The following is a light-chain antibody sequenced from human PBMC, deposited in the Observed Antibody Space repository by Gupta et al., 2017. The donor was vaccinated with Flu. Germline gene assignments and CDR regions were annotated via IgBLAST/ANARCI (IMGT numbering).Light chain of an antibody. Sequence: GTPARFASGANNIGSKHVSGHRQKAAWAPVLAVYGDGDRDSGIAARFSGSTSANTATLTISRVDAGDEADYYCQVWNGTSDLWVFGGGTKLTVL. J-gene: IGLJ3*02. CDR3: QVWNGTSDLWV. CDR1: NIGSKH. V-gene: IGLV3-21*03. CDR2: GDG.